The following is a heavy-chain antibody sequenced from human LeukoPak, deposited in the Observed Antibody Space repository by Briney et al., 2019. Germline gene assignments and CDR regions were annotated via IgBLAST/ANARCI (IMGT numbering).Heavy chain of an antibody. J-gene: IGHJ5*02. V-gene: IGHV4-61*02. Sequence: PSETLSLTCTVSGGSISSGSYYWSWIRQPAGKGLEWIGRIYTSGSTNYTPSLESRVTISLDTSKNQFSLKLSSVTAADTAVYYCARCGGGNPRWFDPWGQGTLVTVSS. CDR2: IYTSGST. CDR3: ARCGGGNPRWFDP. D-gene: IGHD4-23*01. CDR1: GGSISSGSYY.